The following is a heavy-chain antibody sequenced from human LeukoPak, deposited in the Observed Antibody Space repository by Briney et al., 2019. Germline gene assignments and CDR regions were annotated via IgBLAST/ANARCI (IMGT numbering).Heavy chain of an antibody. CDR3: ANGGRRPIRGAAVY. Sequence: ASVKVSYKPSRYTLSRDFIHWVRPAAGQGLTWMGWINHDSGDTNYAQKLEDRVTMSGDTSISTAYMDLSRCRSGEPAVYYRANGGRRPIRGAAVYWGEGAQVTVSS. CDR1: RYTLSRDF. D-gene: IGHD1-26*01. CDR2: INHDSGDT. J-gene: IGHJ4*02. V-gene: IGHV1-2*02.